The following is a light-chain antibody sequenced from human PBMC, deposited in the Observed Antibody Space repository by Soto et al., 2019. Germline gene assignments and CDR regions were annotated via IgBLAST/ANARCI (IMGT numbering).Light chain of an antibody. V-gene: IGKV3-11*01. CDR2: DAS. CDR1: QSVTNS. CDR3: QQHISWPLT. J-gene: IGKJ4*01. Sequence: EIVLTQSPVTLSLSPGERATLSCRASQSVTNSLAWYQQKPGQAPRLLVYDASNRATGIPTRFSGSGSGTDFTLTISNLEPEDFAVYYCQQHISWPLTLGGGTKVDIK.